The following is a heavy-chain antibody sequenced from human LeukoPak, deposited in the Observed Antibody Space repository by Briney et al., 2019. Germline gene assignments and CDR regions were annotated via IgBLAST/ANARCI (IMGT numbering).Heavy chain of an antibody. CDR2: ISTTSNYI. V-gene: IGHV3-21*01. Sequence: GGSLRLSCAASGFTFSSYNMNWVRQAPGRGLEWVSSISTTSNYIYYADSVKGRFTISRDSAKNSLYLQMNSLRAEDTAVYYCARVHSGSPHWGQGTLVTVSS. J-gene: IGHJ4*02. D-gene: IGHD1-26*01. CDR1: GFTFSSYN. CDR3: ARVHSGSPH.